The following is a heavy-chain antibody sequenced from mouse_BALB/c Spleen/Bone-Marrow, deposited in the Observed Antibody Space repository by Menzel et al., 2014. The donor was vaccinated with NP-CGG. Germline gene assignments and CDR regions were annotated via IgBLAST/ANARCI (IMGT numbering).Heavy chain of an antibody. CDR1: GYTFTSYV. D-gene: IGHD2-2*01. CDR2: INPYNDNT. Sequence: VQLQQSGPELVKPGASVKMSCKASGYTFTSYVMHWVKQKPGRGLEWIGNINPYNDNTKYNEKFKGKATLTSDKSSSTAYMELSSLTSEDSAVYYCARSLYGYDWYFDVWGAGTTVTVSS. CDR3: ARSLYGYDWYFDV. V-gene: IGHV1-14*01. J-gene: IGHJ1*01.